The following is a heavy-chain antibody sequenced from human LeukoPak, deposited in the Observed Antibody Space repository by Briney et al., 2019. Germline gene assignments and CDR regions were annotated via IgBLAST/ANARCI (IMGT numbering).Heavy chain of an antibody. J-gene: IGHJ3*02. Sequence: SETLSLTCTVSGGSISSGGYYWSWIRQPPGKGLEWIGYIYHSGSTYYNPSLKSRVTISVDRSKNQFSLKLSSVTAADTAVYYCARDLGEMSDAFDIWGQGTMVTVSS. CDR3: ARDLGEMSDAFDI. V-gene: IGHV4-30-2*01. CDR1: GGSISSGGYY. D-gene: IGHD5-24*01. CDR2: IYHSGST.